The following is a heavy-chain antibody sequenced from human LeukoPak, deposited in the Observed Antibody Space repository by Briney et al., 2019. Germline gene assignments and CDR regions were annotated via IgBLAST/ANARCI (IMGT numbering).Heavy chain of an antibody. D-gene: IGHD1-1*01. CDR1: GGSFSGYY. J-gene: IGHJ4*02. Sequence: SETLSLTCAVYGGSFSGYYWRWIRQPPGKGLERIGEINHSGSTNYNPSLKSRVTISVDTSKNQLSLKMSSVTAADTAVYYCTITTGTTLGLRDYWGQGTLVTVSS. CDR3: TITTGTTLGLRDY. V-gene: IGHV4-34*01. CDR2: INHSGST.